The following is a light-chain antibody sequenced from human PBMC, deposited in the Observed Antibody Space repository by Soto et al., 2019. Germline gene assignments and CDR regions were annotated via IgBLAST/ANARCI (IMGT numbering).Light chain of an antibody. CDR3: QQYGSPPWT. V-gene: IGKV3-20*01. CDR1: QSVSSSY. CDR2: GAS. J-gene: IGKJ1*01. Sequence: EIVLTQSPGTLSLSPGERATLSCRASQSVSSSYLAWYQQKPGQAPWLLIYGASSRATGIPDRFSGSGSGTDFTLTISRLEPEDFAAYYCQQYGSPPWTFGLGTKVEIK.